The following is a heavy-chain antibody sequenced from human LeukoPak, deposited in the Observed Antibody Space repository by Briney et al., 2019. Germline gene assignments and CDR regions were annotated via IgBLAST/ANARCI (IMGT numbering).Heavy chain of an antibody. V-gene: IGHV3-21*01. CDR1: GFTFDDYA. Sequence: GRSLRLSCAASGFTFDDYAMHWVRQAPGKGLEWVSSITSSSTHIYYADSVKGRFTISRDNAKNSLFLQMNSLRAEDTAIYYCARVSGDYYHTVESWGQGTLVTVSS. CDR3: ARVSGDYYHTVES. D-gene: IGHD4-17*01. J-gene: IGHJ4*02. CDR2: ITSSSTHI.